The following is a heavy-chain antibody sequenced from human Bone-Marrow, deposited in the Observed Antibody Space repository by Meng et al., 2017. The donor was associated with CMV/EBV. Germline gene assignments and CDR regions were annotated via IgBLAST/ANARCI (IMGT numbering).Heavy chain of an antibody. Sequence: ASVKVSCKASGYTFTSYDINWVRQATGQGLEWMGWMNPNSGNTGYAQKFQGRVTITRNNSISTAYMELSSLRSEDTSVYYCARAGMLRWYFDLWGRGTLVTVSS. D-gene: IGHD2-15*01. CDR3: ARAGMLRWYFDL. CDR2: MNPNSGNT. V-gene: IGHV1-8*03. J-gene: IGHJ2*01. CDR1: GYTFTSYD.